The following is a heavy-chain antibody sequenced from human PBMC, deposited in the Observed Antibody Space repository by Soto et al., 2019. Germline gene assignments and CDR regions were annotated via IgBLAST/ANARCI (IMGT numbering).Heavy chain of an antibody. CDR1: GLTFSNAW. J-gene: IGHJ1*01. V-gene: IGHV3-15*01. Sequence: SGGSLRLSCAASGLTFSNAWMTWVRQAPGKGLEWVGRIKSKSDGGTADYAAPVKGRFIISRDDSKNMLYLQINSLKTEDTAVYYCAASGGSRIQHWGQGTLVTVSS. CDR2: IKSKSDGGTA. CDR3: AASGGSRIQH. D-gene: IGHD2-15*01.